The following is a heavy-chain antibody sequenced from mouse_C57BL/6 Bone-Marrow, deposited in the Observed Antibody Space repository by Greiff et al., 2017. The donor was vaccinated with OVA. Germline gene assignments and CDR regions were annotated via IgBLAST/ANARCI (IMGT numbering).Heavy chain of an antibody. V-gene: IGHV14-3*01. Sequence: EVQGVESVAELVRPGASVKLSCTASGFNIKNTYMHWVKQRPEQGLEWIGRIDPANGNTKYAPKFQGKATITADTSSNTAYLQLSSLTSEDTAIYYCARSEAAQARGYAMDYWGQGTSVTVSS. CDR1: GFNIKNTY. D-gene: IGHD3-2*02. J-gene: IGHJ4*01. CDR3: ARSEAAQARGYAMDY. CDR2: IDPANGNT.